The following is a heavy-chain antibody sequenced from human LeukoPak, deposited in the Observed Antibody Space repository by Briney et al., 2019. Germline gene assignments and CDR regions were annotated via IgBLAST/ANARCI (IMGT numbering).Heavy chain of an antibody. D-gene: IGHD6-19*01. CDR2: IYPGDSYT. CDR1: GYSFTSYW. Sequence: GESLKISCKGSGYSFTSYWIGWVRQVPGKGLEGMGIIYPGDSYTRYSPPFHGQVTISADKSISTASLQWSSLKASDTAMYYCARTGYSSGWYGGFDIWGQGTLVTVSS. J-gene: IGHJ3*02. CDR3: ARTGYSSGWYGGFDI. V-gene: IGHV5-51*01.